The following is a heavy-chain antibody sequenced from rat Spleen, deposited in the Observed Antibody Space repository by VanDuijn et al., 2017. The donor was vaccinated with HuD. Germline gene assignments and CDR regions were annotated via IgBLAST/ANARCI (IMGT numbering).Heavy chain of an antibody. J-gene: IGHJ3*01. Sequence: EVQLVESGGGLVQPGRSMKLSCSASGFTFSDYGMAWVRQAPEKGLEWVAYITYAGGNTYYRDSVQGRFTISRDNAKSTLYLQMDSLRSEDTATYYCTTMSNWFVYWGQGTLVTVSS. V-gene: IGHV5-20*01. CDR3: TTMSNWFVY. CDR2: ITYAGGNT. CDR1: GFTFSDYG.